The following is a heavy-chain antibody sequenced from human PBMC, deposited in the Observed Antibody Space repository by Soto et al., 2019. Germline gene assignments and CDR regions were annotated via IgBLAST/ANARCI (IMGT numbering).Heavy chain of an antibody. CDR3: ARDYDIFDY. CDR2: INPSGGST. V-gene: IGHV1-46*01. D-gene: IGHD3-9*01. J-gene: IGHJ4*02. Sequence: QVQLVQSGAEVKKPGASVKVSCKASGYTFTSYYMHWVRQAPGQGLEWMGIINPSGGSTSYAQKXQXRXTLXRDTSTSTVYMELSSLRSEDTAVYYCARDYDIFDYWGQGTLVTVSS. CDR1: GYTFTSYY.